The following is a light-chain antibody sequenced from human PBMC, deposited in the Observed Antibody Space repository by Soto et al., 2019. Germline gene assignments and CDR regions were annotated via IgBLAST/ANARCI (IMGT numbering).Light chain of an antibody. V-gene: IGKV1-5*03. J-gene: IGKJ1*01. CDR3: QQYNSYSSWT. Sequence: DIQMTQSPSTLSASVGDRVTITCRASQSISSWLAWYQQKPGKAPKVLIYKASNLESGVPSRLSGSGSGTEFTLNYSSLEPDDFATYYCQQYNSYSSWTFGQGTKVEIK. CDR2: KAS. CDR1: QSISSW.